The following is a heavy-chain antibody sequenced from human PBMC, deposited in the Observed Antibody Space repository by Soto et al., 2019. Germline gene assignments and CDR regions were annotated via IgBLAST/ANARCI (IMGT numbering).Heavy chain of an antibody. J-gene: IGHJ3*02. CDR2: ISAYNGNT. Sequence: ASVKVSCKASGYTFTSYGISWVRQAPGQGLEWMGWISAYNGNTNYAQKLQGRVTMTTDTSTSTAYMELRSLRSDDTAVYYCARDLFATGYGDYTRDAFDIWGQGTMVTVSS. CDR1: GYTFTSYG. CDR3: ARDLFATGYGDYTRDAFDI. V-gene: IGHV1-18*01. D-gene: IGHD4-17*01.